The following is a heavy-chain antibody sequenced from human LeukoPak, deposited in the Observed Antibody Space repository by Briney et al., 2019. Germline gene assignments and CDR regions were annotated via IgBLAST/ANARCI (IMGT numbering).Heavy chain of an antibody. CDR1: GGSISSGPYY. CDR3: ARSPGRGAYFDY. V-gene: IGHV4-61*02. D-gene: IGHD1-26*01. Sequence: PSETLSLTCTVSGGSISSGPYYWSWIRQPAGKGLEWIGRIYISGSTDSNYNPSLKSRVTISVDTSKNQFSLKLSSVTAADTAVYYCARSPGRGAYFDYWGQGTLVTVSS. CDR2: IYISGSTDS. J-gene: IGHJ4*02.